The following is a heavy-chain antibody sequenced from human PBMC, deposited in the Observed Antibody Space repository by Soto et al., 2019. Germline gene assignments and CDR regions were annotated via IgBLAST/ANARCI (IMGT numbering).Heavy chain of an antibody. D-gene: IGHD5-18*01. CDR2: ISSNGGST. CDR1: GFTFSSYA. J-gene: IGHJ4*02. CDR3: VKELLDDTAMANY. V-gene: IGHV3-64D*08. Sequence: GGSLRLSCSASGFTFSSYAMHWVRQAPGKGLEYVSAISSNGGSTYYADSVKGRFTISRDNSKNTLYLQMSSLRAEDTAVYYCVKELLDDTAMANYWGQGTLVTVSS.